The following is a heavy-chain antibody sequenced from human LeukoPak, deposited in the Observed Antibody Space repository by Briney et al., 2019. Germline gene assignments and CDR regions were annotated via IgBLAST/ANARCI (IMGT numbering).Heavy chain of an antibody. D-gene: IGHD3-3*01. CDR1: GGSISSSSYY. CDR3: ARLLGTTIWY. Sequence: PSETLSLTCTVSGGSISSSSYYWGWIRQPPGKGLEWIGSIYYSGSTYYNPSLKSRVTISVDTSKNQFSLKLSSVTAADTAVYYCARLLGTTIWYWGQGTLVTVSS. CDR2: IYYSGST. J-gene: IGHJ4*02. V-gene: IGHV4-39*01.